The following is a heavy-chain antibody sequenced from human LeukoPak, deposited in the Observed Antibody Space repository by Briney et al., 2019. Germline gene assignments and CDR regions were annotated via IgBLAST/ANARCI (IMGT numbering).Heavy chain of an antibody. CDR1: GFTFPSYA. Sequence: GGSLRLSCAASGFTFPSYAMSWVRQAPGRGLNWVSAISDSGGSTYYADSVKGRFTISRDNSKNTLHLQMNSLRAEDTAVYYCAKRSDGYSGFDYWGQGTLVTLSS. D-gene: IGHD5-18*01. CDR2: ISDSGGST. V-gene: IGHV3-23*01. CDR3: AKRSDGYSGFDY. J-gene: IGHJ4*02.